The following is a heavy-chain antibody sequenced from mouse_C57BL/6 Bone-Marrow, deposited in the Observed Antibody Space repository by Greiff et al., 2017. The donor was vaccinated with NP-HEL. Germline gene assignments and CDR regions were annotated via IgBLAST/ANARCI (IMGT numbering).Heavy chain of an antibody. CDR2: IDPANGNT. J-gene: IGHJ1*03. Sequence: EVQLQESVAELVRPGASVKLSCTASGFNIKNTYMHWVKQRPEQGLEWLGRIDPANGNTKYAPKFQGKATITADTSSNTAYLQLSSLTSEDTAIYYCATYYYGSSWYFDVWGTGTTVTVSS. CDR3: ATYYYGSSWYFDV. D-gene: IGHD1-1*01. V-gene: IGHV14-3*01. CDR1: GFNIKNTY.